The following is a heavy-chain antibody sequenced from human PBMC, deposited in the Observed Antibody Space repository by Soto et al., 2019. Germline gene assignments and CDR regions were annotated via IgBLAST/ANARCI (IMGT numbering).Heavy chain of an antibody. Sequence: SETLSLTCTVSGGSISSYYWSWIRQPPGKGLEWIGYIYYSGSTNYNPSLKSRVTISVDTSKNQFSLKLSSVTAADTAVYYCARYYYDSSGYSNYFDYWGQGTLVTVSS. J-gene: IGHJ4*02. V-gene: IGHV4-59*01. D-gene: IGHD3-22*01. CDR2: IYYSGST. CDR3: ARYYYDSSGYSNYFDY. CDR1: GGSISSYY.